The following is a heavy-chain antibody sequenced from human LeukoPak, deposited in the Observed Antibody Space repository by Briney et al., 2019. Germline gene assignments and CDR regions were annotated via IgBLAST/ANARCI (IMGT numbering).Heavy chain of an antibody. CDR1: GFTFSNAW. D-gene: IGHD3-22*01. J-gene: IGHJ4*02. Sequence: GGSLRLSCAASGFTFSNAWMNWVRQAPGKGLEWVGRIRSKTDGGTTEYAAPVKGRFTISRDDSKNTLYLQMNSLKTEDTAVYYCTPGSTSYDSSDFDYWGQGTLVTVSS. V-gene: IGHV3-15*07. CDR3: TPGSTSYDSSDFDY. CDR2: IRSKTDGGTT.